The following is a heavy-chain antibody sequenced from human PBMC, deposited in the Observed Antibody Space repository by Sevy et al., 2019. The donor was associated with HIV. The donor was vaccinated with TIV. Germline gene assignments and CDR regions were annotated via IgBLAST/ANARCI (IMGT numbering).Heavy chain of an antibody. CDR2: ISSSSSYI. D-gene: IGHD1-26*01. V-gene: IGHV3-21*01. CDR1: GFSFSSYS. CDR3: ARWDADRRWYFDY. J-gene: IGHJ4*02. Sequence: GGSLRLSCAASGFSFSSYSMSWVRQAPGKGLEWASSISSSSSYIYYTDSVKGRFTISRDNAKNSLYLQMNSLRAEDTAVYYCARWDADRRWYFDYWGQGTLVTVSS.